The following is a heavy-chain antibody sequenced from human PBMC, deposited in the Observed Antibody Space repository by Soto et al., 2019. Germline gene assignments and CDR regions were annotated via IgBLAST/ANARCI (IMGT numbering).Heavy chain of an antibody. CDR2: IHHSGST. V-gene: IGHV4-4*02. CDR1: GGAISSNYW. D-gene: IGHD3-22*01. Sequence: QVQLQESGPGLVKPSGTLSLNCAVSGGAISSNYWWSWVRQPPGKGLEWIGEIHHSGSTNYNPSLKRRVTMSVDKPKNQFSLRVTSVTAADTALYYCARDRTYYFDSSGYYYRFDYWGQGTLVTVSS. CDR3: ARDRTYYFDSSGYYYRFDY. J-gene: IGHJ4*02.